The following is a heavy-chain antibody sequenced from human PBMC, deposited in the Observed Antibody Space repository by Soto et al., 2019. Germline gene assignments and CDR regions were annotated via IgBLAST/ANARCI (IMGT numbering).Heavy chain of an antibody. CDR1: GFTFSSYS. Sequence: GGSLRLSCAASGFTFSSYSMNWVRQAPGKGLEWVSSISSSSSYIYYADSVKGRFTISRDNAKNSLYLQMNSLRAEDTAVYYFASGPAYYDILTGNDAFDIWGQGTMVTVSS. D-gene: IGHD3-9*01. V-gene: IGHV3-21*01. CDR2: ISSSSSYI. CDR3: ASGPAYYDILTGNDAFDI. J-gene: IGHJ3*02.